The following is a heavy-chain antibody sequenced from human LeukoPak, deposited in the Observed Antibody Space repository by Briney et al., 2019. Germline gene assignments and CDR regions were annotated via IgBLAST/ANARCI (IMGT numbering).Heavy chain of an antibody. CDR3: AREGCSSTSCYGGSDY. D-gene: IGHD2-2*01. CDR2: ISHSGST. V-gene: IGHV4-34*01. CDR1: GGSFSGYY. Sequence: SETLSLTCAVYGGSFSGYYWSWIRQPPGKGLEWIGEISHSGSTNYNPSLKSRVTISVDTSKNQFSLKLSSVTAADTAVYYCAREGCSSTSCYGGSDYWGQGTLVTVSS. J-gene: IGHJ4*02.